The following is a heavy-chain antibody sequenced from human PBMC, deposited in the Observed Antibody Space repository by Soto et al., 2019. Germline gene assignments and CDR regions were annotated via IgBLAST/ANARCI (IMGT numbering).Heavy chain of an antibody. V-gene: IGHV4-59*08. CDR2: IYYSGST. D-gene: IGHD2-15*01. Sequence: PSETLSLTCTVSGGSISSYYWSWIRQPPGKGLEWIGYIYYSGSTNYNPSLKSRVTISVDTTKNQFSLKLSSVTAAVTAVYYCVRLGRYCSGGSCYYYYYYMDVWGKGTTVTVSS. J-gene: IGHJ6*03. CDR3: VRLGRYCSGGSCYYYYYYMDV. CDR1: GGSISSYY.